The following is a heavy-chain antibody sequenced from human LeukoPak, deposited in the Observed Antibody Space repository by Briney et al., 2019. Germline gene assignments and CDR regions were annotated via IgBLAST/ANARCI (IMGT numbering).Heavy chain of an antibody. Sequence: EGSLRLSCAASGFTVANDRMSWVRQAPGKGLEWVSTVYGGGNTAYADSVKGRFTISRDTSKNTLPLQMNSLRAEDTALYFCVRERFGAIVENWGQGALVIVSS. CDR2: VYGGGNT. CDR1: GFTVANDR. CDR3: VRERFGAIVEN. D-gene: IGHD5-24*01. J-gene: IGHJ4*02. V-gene: IGHV3-53*01.